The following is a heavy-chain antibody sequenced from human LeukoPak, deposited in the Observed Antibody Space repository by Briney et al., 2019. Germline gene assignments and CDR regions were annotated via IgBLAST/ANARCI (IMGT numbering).Heavy chain of an antibody. V-gene: IGHV5-51*01. J-gene: IGHJ6*02. CDR2: IYPGDSDT. Sequence: KNGESLKISCKGSGYSFSSYWIGWVRQMPGKGLEWMGIIYPGDSDTRYSPSLQGQVTISADKSISTAYLQWSSLKASDTAMYYCARHVRPQLRYYYYYAVDVWGQGTTVTVSS. CDR3: ARHVRPQLRYYYYYAVDV. CDR1: GYSFSSYW. D-gene: IGHD1-1*01.